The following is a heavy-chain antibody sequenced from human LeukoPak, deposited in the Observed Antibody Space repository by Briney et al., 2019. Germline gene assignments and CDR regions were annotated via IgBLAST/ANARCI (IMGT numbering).Heavy chain of an antibody. CDR1: GYSISSGYY. J-gene: IGHJ2*01. V-gene: IGHV4-38-2*02. CDR3: ASSQSWSYVVNWYFDL. D-gene: IGHD3-10*01. CDR2: IYHSGST. Sequence: SETLSLTCTVSGYSISSGYYWGWIRQPPGKGLEWIGSIYHSGSTYYNPSLKSRVTISVDTSKNQFSLKLSSVTAADTAVYYCASSQSWSYVVNWYFDLWGRGTLVTVSS.